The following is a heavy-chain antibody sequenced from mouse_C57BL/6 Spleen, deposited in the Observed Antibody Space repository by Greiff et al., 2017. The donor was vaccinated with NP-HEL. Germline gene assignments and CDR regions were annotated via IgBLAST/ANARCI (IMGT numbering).Heavy chain of an antibody. CDR1: GYSITSGYY. Sequence: EVKLVESGPGLVKPSQSLSLTCSVTGYSITSGYYWNWIRQFPGNKLEWMGYISYDGSNNYNPSLKNRISITRDTSKNQFFLKLNSVTTEDTATYYCARDYDSSYTWFAYWGQGTLVTVSA. V-gene: IGHV3-6*01. CDR2: ISYDGSN. J-gene: IGHJ3*01. CDR3: ARDYDSSYTWFAY. D-gene: IGHD1-1*01.